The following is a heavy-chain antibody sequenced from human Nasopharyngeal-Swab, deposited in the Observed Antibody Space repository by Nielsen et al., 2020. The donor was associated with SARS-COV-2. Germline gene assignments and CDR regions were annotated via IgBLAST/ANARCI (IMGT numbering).Heavy chain of an antibody. CDR2: IYYSGST. D-gene: IGHD3-22*01. Sequence: SETLSLTCTVSGGSISSSSYYWGWIRQPPGKGLEWIGSIYYSGSTYYNPSLKSRVTISVDTSKNQFSLKLSSVTAADTAVYYCARVDSSGYYYVWYYGMDVWGQGTTVTASS. CDR3: ARVDSSGYYYVWYYGMDV. J-gene: IGHJ6*02. CDR1: GGSISSSSYY. V-gene: IGHV4-39*07.